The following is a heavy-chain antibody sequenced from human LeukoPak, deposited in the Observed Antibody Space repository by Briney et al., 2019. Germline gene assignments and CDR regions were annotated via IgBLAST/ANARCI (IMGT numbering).Heavy chain of an antibody. J-gene: IGHJ4*02. CDR2: INWNGGST. D-gene: IGHD6-19*01. CDR3: ARGAAIVGGWPYYFDY. V-gene: IGHV3-20*04. Sequence: TGGSLRLSCAASGFTFDDYGMSWVRQAPGKGLEWVSGINWNGGSTGYAGSVKGRFTISRDNAKNSLYLQMNSLRAEDTALYYCARGAAIVGGWPYYFDYWGQGTLVTVSS. CDR1: GFTFDDYG.